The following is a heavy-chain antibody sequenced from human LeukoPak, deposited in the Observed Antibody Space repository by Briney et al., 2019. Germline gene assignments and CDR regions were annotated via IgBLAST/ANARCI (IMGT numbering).Heavy chain of an antibody. D-gene: IGHD3-9*01. Sequence: GGSLRLSCAASGFTFSSYAMSWVRQAPGKGLEWVSVISGSGGRTYYADSVKGRFTISRDNSKNTLHLQMNSLRAEDTAVYYCVRLLYYDILTGPADNWGQGTLVTVSS. V-gene: IGHV3-23*01. CDR3: VRLLYYDILTGPADN. CDR2: ISGSGGRT. J-gene: IGHJ4*02. CDR1: GFTFSSYA.